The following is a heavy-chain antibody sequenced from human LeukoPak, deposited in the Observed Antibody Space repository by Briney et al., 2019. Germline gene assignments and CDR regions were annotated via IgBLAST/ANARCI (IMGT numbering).Heavy chain of an antibody. CDR3: ASEENGSIYDDGFDI. CDR2: IRSGGDT. J-gene: IGHJ3*02. CDR1: GFTVRNNF. V-gene: IGHV3-53*01. Sequence: GGSLRLFCAASGFTVRNNFMYWVRQAPGKGLVWFSVIRSGGDTHYADAVKGRFTISRDDSKNTLYLQMNSLRTEDTAVYYCASEENGSIYDDGFDIWGHGTMVTVSS. D-gene: IGHD3-10*01.